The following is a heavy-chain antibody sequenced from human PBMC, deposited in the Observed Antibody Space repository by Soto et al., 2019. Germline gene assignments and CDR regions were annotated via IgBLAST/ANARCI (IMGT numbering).Heavy chain of an antibody. J-gene: IGHJ6*02. CDR2: IIPIFGTA. D-gene: IGHD3-3*01. CDR3: ARDLGNYDFWSGYYPPDGMDV. V-gene: IGHV1-69*13. CDR1: GGTFSSYA. Sequence: ASVKVSCKASGGTFSSYAISWVRQAPGQGLEWMGGIIPIFGTANYAQKFQGRVTITADESTSTAYMELSSLRSEDTAVYYCARDLGNYDFWSGYYPPDGMDVWGQGTTVTVS.